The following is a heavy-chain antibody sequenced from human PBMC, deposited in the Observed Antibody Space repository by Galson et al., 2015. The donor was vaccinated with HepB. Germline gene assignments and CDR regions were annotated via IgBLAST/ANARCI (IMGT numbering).Heavy chain of an antibody. Sequence: ETLSLTCSVSGGSISRRSYYWGWIRQPPGKGLEYIGSIDYSGNTYSTPSLKSRVTISVDRSKNQFSLRLSSVTAADTAVYYCARDLGHSLYYYYGMDVWGQGTAVTVSS. D-gene: IGHD4-23*01. CDR3: ARDLGHSLYYYYGMDV. V-gene: IGHV4-39*07. CDR2: IDYSGNT. CDR1: GGSISRRSYY. J-gene: IGHJ6*02.